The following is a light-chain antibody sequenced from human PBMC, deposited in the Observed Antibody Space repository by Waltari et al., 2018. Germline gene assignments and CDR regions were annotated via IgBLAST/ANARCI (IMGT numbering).Light chain of an antibody. CDR1: SSNLGSNY. J-gene: IGLJ3*02. CDR2: RNN. V-gene: IGLV1-47*01. Sequence: QSVLTQPPSASGTPGQRVTISYSGSSSNLGSNYVYWYQHLPGTAPKLLIYRNNQRPSGVPDRFSGSKSGTSASLAISGLRSEDEADYYCAAWDDSLSGHWVFGGGTKLTVL. CDR3: AAWDDSLSGHWV.